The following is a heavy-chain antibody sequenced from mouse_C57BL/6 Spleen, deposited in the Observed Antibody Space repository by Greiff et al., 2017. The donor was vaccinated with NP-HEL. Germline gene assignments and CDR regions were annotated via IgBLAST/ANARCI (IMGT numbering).Heavy chain of an antibody. D-gene: IGHD2-3*01. V-gene: IGHV1-19*01. CDR2: INPYNGGT. CDR1: GYTFTDYY. CDR3: ARWGDGYHEGAMDY. J-gene: IGHJ4*01. Sequence: DVKLQESGPVLVKPGASVKMSCKASGYTFTDYYMNWVKQSHGKSLEWIGVINPYNGGTSYNQKFKGKATLTVDKSSSTAYMELNSLTSEDSAVYYCARWGDGYHEGAMDYWGQGTSVTVSS.